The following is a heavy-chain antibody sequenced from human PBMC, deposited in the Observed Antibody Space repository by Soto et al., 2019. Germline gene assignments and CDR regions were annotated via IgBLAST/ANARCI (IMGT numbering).Heavy chain of an antibody. CDR2: IYPGDSDT. CDR3: ARRGTYYDFWSGYEAH. Sequence: SLKISCKGAGYSFTSYWIGWVRQMPGKGLEWMGIIYPGDSDTRYSPSFQGQVTISADKSISTAYLQWSSLKASDTAMYYCARRGTYYDFWSGYEAHWGQGTLVTVSS. J-gene: IGHJ4*02. D-gene: IGHD3-3*01. V-gene: IGHV5-51*01. CDR1: GYSFTSYW.